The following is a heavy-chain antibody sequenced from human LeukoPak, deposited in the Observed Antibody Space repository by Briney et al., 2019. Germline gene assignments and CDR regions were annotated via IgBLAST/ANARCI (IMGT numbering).Heavy chain of an antibody. CDR2: INSDGSST. CDR3: ARAIPYYDYVWDP. Sequence: QSGGSLRLSCAASGFTFSSYWMHWVRQAPGKGLVRVSRINSDGSSTSYADSVRGRFTISRDNAKNTLYLQMNSLRAEDTAVYYCARAIPYYDYVWDPWGQGTLVTVSS. CDR1: GFTFSSYW. V-gene: IGHV3-74*01. J-gene: IGHJ5*02. D-gene: IGHD3-16*01.